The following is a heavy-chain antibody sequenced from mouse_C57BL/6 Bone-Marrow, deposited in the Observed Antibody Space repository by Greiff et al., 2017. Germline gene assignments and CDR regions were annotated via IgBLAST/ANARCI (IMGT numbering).Heavy chain of an antibody. CDR2: IYPTSGRT. D-gene: IGHD4-1*01. V-gene: IGHV1-55*01. Sequence: QVQLQQPGAELVKPGASVKMSCKASGYTFTSYWITWVKQRPGQGLEWIGDIYPTSGRTNYNEKFKSKAILTVDTSSNTAYRQLRSLTSEDSAVFYCARSGPLGRSFDYWGQGTTLTVSS. CDR3: ARSGPLGRSFDY. CDR1: GYTFTSYW. J-gene: IGHJ2*01.